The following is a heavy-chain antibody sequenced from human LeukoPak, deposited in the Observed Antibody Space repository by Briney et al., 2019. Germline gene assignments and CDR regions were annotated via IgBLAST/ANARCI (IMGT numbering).Heavy chain of an antibody. J-gene: IGHJ4*02. D-gene: IGHD2-2*01. Sequence: PGGSLRLSCAASGFTFSSYGMHWVRQAPGKGLEWVAFIRYDGSNKYYADSVKGRFTISRDNPKNTLYLQMNSLRAEDTAVYYCAKAASASAAIDYWGQGTLVTVSS. CDR2: IRYDGSNK. V-gene: IGHV3-30*02. CDR3: AKAASASAAIDY. CDR1: GFTFSSYG.